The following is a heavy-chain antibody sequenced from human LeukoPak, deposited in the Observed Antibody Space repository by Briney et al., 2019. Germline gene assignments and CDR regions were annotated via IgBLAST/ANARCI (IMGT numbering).Heavy chain of an antibody. Sequence: SETLSLTCTVSGGSISSDYWSWIRQPPGKGLEWIGYIYYSGDTNYNPSLKSRVTISVDTSKNQFSLKLSSVTAADTAAYYCARSGYSYGLVDYWGQGTLVTVSS. V-gene: IGHV4-59*01. CDR1: GGSISSDY. CDR3: ARSGYSYGLVDY. J-gene: IGHJ4*02. D-gene: IGHD5-18*01. CDR2: IYYSGDT.